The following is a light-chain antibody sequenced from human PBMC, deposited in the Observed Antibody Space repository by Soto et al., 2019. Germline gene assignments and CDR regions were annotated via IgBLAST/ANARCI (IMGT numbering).Light chain of an antibody. V-gene: IGKV1-5*01. J-gene: IGKJ2*01. CDR1: QSISSW. CDR2: DAS. CDR3: QQYNSYPYT. Sequence: DIQMTQSPSTLSASVGDRVTITCRASQSISSWLAWYQQKPGKAPKLLIYDASSLESGVPSRFGGSGSGTEFTLTISSLQPDDFATYYCQQYNSYPYTVGQGTKLEIK.